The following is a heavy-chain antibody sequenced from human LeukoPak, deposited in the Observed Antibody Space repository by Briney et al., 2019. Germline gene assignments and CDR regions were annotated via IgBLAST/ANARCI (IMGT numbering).Heavy chain of an antibody. V-gene: IGHV3-66*01. D-gene: IGHD3-10*01. CDR3: TKGLWAGVSAARD. Sequence: GGSLRLSCAASRFTFSSYAMSWVRQAPGKGLEWVSVIYTGGDTYYADSVKGRFTISRDNSKNTLYLQMSSLRAEDTAVYYCTKGLWAGVSAARDWGQGTLVTVSS. CDR1: RFTFSSYA. CDR2: IYTGGDT. J-gene: IGHJ4*02.